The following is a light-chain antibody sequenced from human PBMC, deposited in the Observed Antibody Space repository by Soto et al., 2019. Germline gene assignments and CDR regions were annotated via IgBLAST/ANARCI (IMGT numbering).Light chain of an antibody. V-gene: IGKV1-5*03. CDR3: HHYNSYSEA. CDR1: QTISSW. CDR2: KAS. J-gene: IGKJ1*01. Sequence: DIQMTQSPSTLSGSVGDRVTITCRASQTISSWLAWYQQKPGKAPKLLIYKASTLKSGVPSRFSGSGSGTEFTLTISSLQPDDFATYYCHHYNSYSEAFGQGTXV.